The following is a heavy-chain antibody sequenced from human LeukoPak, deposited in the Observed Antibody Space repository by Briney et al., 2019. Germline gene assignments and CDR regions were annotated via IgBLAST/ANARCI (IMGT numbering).Heavy chain of an antibody. Sequence: GGSLRLSCEASEFTFKSYWMTWVRQAPGKGLERVANIKQDGNEMYYVDSVKGRFIISRDNAKNSVYLQMNSLRVEDTAVYYCATVVGDIVVVVPTTSYYFYMGVWGTGTTVTVSS. CDR3: ATVVGDIVVVVPTTSYYFYMGV. V-gene: IGHV3-7*01. J-gene: IGHJ6*03. CDR1: EFTFKSYW. D-gene: IGHD2-15*01. CDR2: IKQDGNEM.